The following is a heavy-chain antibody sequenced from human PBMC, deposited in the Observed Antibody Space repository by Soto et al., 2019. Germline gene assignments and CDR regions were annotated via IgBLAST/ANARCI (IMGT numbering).Heavy chain of an antibody. V-gene: IGHV4-39*01. CDR3: AKSDVPTIAAPDY. CDR1: GGSISSSSYY. J-gene: IGHJ4*02. Sequence: SETLSLTCTVSGGSISSSSYYRGWIRQPPGKGLEWIGSIYYSGSTYYNPSLKSRVTISVDTSKNTLYLQMNSLRAEDTAVYYCAKSDVPTIAAPDYWGQGAPVTVSS. CDR2: IYYSGST. D-gene: IGHD5-12*01.